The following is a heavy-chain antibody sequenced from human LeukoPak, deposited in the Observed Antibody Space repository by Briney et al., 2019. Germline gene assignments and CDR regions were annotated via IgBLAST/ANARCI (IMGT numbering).Heavy chain of an antibody. J-gene: IGHJ5*02. V-gene: IGHV4-38-2*02. CDR1: GYPISSGYY. CDR2: IYHSGST. D-gene: IGHD2-2*01. Sequence: SETLSLTCTVSGYPISSGYYWGWIRQPPGKGLEWIGSIYHSGSTYYNPSLKSRVTISVDTSKNQFSLKLSSVTAADTAVYYCARATEHQYQLLSSVSFDPWGQGTLVTVSS. CDR3: ARATEHQYQLLSSVSFDP.